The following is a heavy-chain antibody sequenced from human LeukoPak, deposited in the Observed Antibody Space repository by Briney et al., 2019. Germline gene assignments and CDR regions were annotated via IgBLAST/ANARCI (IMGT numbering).Heavy chain of an antibody. CDR2: ISYDGSNK. V-gene: IGHV3-30*18. J-gene: IGHJ1*01. D-gene: IGHD2-2*01. Sequence: GRSLRLSCAASGFTFSSYGMHWVRQAPGKGLEWVAVISYDGSNKYYADSVKGRFTISRDNSKNTLYLQMNSLRAEDTAVYYCAKVTCSSTSCYYFQHWGQGTLVTVSS. CDR3: AKVTCSSTSCYYFQH. CDR1: GFTFSSYG.